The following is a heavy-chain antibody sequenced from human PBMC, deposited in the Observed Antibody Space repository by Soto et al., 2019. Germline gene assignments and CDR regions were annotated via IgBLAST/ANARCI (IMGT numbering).Heavy chain of an antibody. D-gene: IGHD6-19*01. V-gene: IGHV3-48*02. CDR1: GFTFSSYG. J-gene: IGHJ4*02. CDR3: VREISVAGGHFDY. Sequence: GGSLRLSCAASGFTFSSYGMNWVRQAPGKGLEWVSSISSSSSTIYYADSVRGRLTISRDNAKNSLYLQMNSLRDEDTAVYYCVREISVAGGHFDYWGQGTLVTVSS. CDR2: ISSSSSTI.